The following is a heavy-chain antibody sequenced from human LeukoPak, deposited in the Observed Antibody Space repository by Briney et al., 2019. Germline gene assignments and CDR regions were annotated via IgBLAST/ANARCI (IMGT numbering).Heavy chain of an antibody. Sequence: PGGSLRLSCAASGFTFSNYYMSWIRQAPGKGLVWVSRINSDGSSTNYADSVKGRFTISRDNAKNTLYLQMNSLRVEDTAVYYCASSPEDGPDYWGQGTLVTVSS. CDR3: ASSPEDGPDY. D-gene: IGHD5-24*01. V-gene: IGHV3-74*01. CDR2: INSDGSST. J-gene: IGHJ4*02. CDR1: GFTFSNYY.